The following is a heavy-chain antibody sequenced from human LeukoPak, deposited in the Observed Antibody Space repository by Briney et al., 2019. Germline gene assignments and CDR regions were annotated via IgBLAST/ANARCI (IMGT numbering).Heavy chain of an antibody. CDR2: ISYDGSNK. CDR1: GFTFSSYA. D-gene: IGHD3-9*01. Sequence: PGGSLRLSCAASGFTFSSYAVHWVRQAPGKGLEWVAVISYDGSNKYYADSVKGRFTISRDNSKNTLYLQMNSLRAEDTAVYYCARDQYFDWLPRGYFDYWGQGTLVTVS. J-gene: IGHJ4*02. CDR3: ARDQYFDWLPRGYFDY. V-gene: IGHV3-30*04.